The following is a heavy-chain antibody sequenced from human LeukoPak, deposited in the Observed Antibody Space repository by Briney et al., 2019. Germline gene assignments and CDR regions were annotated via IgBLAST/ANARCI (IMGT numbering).Heavy chain of an antibody. J-gene: IGHJ4*02. CDR1: GGSFSGYY. CDR2: INHSGST. Sequence: SETLSLTCAVYGGSFSGYYWSWIRQPPGKGLEWIGEINHSGSTNYNPSLKSRVTMSVDTSKNQFSLKLSSVSAADTAVYYCARLEPNLYQLRRRYYFDYWGQGTLVTVSS. V-gene: IGHV4-34*01. D-gene: IGHD2-2*01. CDR3: ARLEPNLYQLRRRYYFDY.